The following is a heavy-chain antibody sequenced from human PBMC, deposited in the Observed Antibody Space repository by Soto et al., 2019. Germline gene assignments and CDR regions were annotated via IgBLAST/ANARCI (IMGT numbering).Heavy chain of an antibody. D-gene: IGHD3-10*01. CDR2: MNEAGGTT. J-gene: IGHJ6*02. CDR1: GFTFSSYW. Sequence: EVQLVESGGGLVRPGGSLRLSCAASGFTFSSYWMHWVRQAPGKGLVWVSRMNEAGGTTDYADSVKGRFTISRDNAKNTRYLQMNSLSVEDTAVYYCASDLSGRADVWGQGTTVTVSS. V-gene: IGHV3-74*02. CDR3: ASDLSGRADV.